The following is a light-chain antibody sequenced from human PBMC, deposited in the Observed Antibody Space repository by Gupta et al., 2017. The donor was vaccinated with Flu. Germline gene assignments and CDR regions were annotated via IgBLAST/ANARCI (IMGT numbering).Light chain of an antibody. CDR1: SGHSSNA. CDR2: LNSDGSH. Sequence: QLVLTQSPSASASLGASVKLTCTLSSGHSSNAIAWHQQQPEKGPRYLMKLNSDGSHSKGDGIPDRFSGSSSGAERYLTISSLQSDDEADYYCQTWGTGIVVFGGGTKLTVL. J-gene: IGLJ3*02. V-gene: IGLV4-69*01. CDR3: QTWGTGIVV.